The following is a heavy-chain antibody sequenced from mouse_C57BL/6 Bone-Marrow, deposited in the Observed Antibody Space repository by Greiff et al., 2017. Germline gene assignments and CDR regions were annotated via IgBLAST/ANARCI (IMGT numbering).Heavy chain of an antibody. V-gene: IGHV5-6*01. CDR2: ISSGGSYT. J-gene: IGHJ3*01. Sequence: EVQRVESGGDLVKPGGSLKLSCAASGFTFSSYGMSWVRQTPDKRLEWVATISSGGSYTYYPDSVKGRFTISRDNAKNTLYLQMSSLKSEDTAMYYCARHRWLPPFAYWGQGTLVTVSA. CDR1: GFTFSSYG. D-gene: IGHD2-3*01. CDR3: ARHRWLPPFAY.